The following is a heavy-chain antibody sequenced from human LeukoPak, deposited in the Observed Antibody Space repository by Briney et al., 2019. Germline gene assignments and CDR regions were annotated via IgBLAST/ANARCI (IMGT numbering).Heavy chain of an antibody. CDR2: INHSGST. D-gene: IGHD3-9*01. CDR1: GGSFSGYY. J-gene: IGHJ4*02. V-gene: IGHV4-34*01. CDR3: ARGLTRYRRYYDILTGTRFDY. Sequence: SSETLSLTCAVYGGSFSGYYWSWIRQPPGKGLEWTGEINHSGSTNYNPSLKSRVTISVDTSKNQFSLKLSSVTAADTAVYYCARGLTRYRRYYDILTGTRFDYWGQGTLVTVSS.